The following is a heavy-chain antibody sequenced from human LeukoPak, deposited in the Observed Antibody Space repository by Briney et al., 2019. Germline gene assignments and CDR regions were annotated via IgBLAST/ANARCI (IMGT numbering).Heavy chain of an antibody. CDR1: GFTLGSYW. CDR2: INSDGSTT. J-gene: IGHJ4*02. D-gene: IGHD1-1*01. Sequence: PGGSLRLSCTASGFTLGSYWMHWVRQVPGMGLVWVSRINSDGSTTTYADSVKGRFTISRDNAKNTLYMQMNSLKAEDTAVYYCARDWTGAVADYWGQGTLVTVSS. CDR3: ARDWTGAVADY. V-gene: IGHV3-74*01.